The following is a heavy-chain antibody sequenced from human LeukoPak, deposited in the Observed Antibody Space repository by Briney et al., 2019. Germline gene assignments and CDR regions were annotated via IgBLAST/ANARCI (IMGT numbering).Heavy chain of an antibody. CDR2: INHSGST. J-gene: IGHJ5*02. D-gene: IGHD4-17*01. CDR3: ARSLLRSNWFDP. V-gene: IGHV4-34*01. CDR1: GGSFSGYY. Sequence: SETLSLTCAVYGGSFSGYYWSWIRQPPGKGLEWIGEINHSGSTNYNPSLKSRVTISVDTSKNQFSLKLSSVTAADTAVYYCARSLLRSNWFDPWGQGTLVTVSS.